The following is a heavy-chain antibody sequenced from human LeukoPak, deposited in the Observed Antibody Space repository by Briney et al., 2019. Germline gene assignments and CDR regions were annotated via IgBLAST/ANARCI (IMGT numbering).Heavy chain of an antibody. V-gene: IGHV4-39*07. CDR2: IYYSGST. D-gene: IGHD6-19*01. CDR1: GGSISSSYSY. CDR3: ARVVVAGSRYFDY. Sequence: PSETLSLTCTVSGGSISSSYSYWGWIRQPPGKGLEWIGNIYYSGSTYYNPSLKSRVTISVDTSKNQFSLKLSSVTAADTAVYYCARVVVAGSRYFDYWGQGTLVTVSS. J-gene: IGHJ4*02.